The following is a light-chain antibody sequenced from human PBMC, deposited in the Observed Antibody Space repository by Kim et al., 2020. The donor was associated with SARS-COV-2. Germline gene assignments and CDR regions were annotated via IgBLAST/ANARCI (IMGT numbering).Light chain of an antibody. CDR1: QSVHAW. Sequence: QMTQSPATLSASVGDRVTITCRATQSVHAWEAWYQQKPCQAPKMWIYGGKTLKTGVSSTFSGRGAGTTITLTLSSVQPDDFSTYICQRWDRYSYSLGRETKREI. CDR2: GGK. V-gene: IGKV1-5*01. J-gene: IGKJ2*03. CDR3: QRWDRYSYS.